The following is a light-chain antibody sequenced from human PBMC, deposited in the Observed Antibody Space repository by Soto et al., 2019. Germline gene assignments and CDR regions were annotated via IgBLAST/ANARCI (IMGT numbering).Light chain of an antibody. CDR1: SSDVGGYNY. J-gene: IGLJ2*01. Sequence: QSVLTQPASGSGSPGQSITISCTGTSSDVGGYNYVSWYQQHPGKAPKLMIYDVSNRPSGVSNRFSGSKSGNTASLTISGLQAEDEADSYCSSYTSSRTLVFGGGTKMTV. CDR2: DVS. V-gene: IGLV2-14*01. CDR3: SSYTSSRTLV.